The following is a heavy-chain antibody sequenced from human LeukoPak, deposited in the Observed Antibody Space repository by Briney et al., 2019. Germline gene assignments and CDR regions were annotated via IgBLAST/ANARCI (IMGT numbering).Heavy chain of an antibody. Sequence: GGSLRLSCAGSGFIFGGYGMHWFRQTPGKGLEWVAVIAYDGSRAFYADSVKGRFTISRDNSKNTMSVQMDDLRAEDTAVYYCTRYNNDHFDHWGQGTLVTVSS. CDR2: IAYDGSRA. V-gene: IGHV3-33*01. D-gene: IGHD1-14*01. CDR1: GFIFGGYG. CDR3: TRYNNDHFDH. J-gene: IGHJ4*02.